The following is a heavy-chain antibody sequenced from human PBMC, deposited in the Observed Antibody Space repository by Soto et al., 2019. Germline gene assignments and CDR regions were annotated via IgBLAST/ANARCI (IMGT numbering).Heavy chain of an antibody. CDR1: GGSISSGDYY. CDR3: ARGRSGWFGESIDY. J-gene: IGHJ4*02. V-gene: IGHV4-30-4*01. Sequence: QVQLQESGPGLVKPSQTLSLTCTVSGGSISSGDYYWSWIRQPPGKGLEWIGYIYYSGSTYYNPSLRSRVTISVDTAKNQFSLKLSSVTAADTAVYYCARGRSGWFGESIDYWGQGTLVTVSS. D-gene: IGHD3-10*01. CDR2: IYYSGST.